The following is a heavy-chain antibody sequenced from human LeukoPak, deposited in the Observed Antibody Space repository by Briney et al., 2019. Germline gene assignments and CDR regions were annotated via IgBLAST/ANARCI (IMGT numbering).Heavy chain of an antibody. CDR1: GFSLSTSGMC. J-gene: IGHJ5*02. Sequence: GSGPTLVNPTQTLTLTCTFSGFSLSTSGMCVSWIRQPPGEALEWLALINWNDDKYYSTSLKTRLTISKDTSKTQVVLTLTNMDPMDTATYYCARMVYGDFVSWFDPWGQGTLVTVSS. V-gene: IGHV2-70*01. CDR2: INWNDDK. CDR3: ARMVYGDFVSWFDP. D-gene: IGHD4-17*01.